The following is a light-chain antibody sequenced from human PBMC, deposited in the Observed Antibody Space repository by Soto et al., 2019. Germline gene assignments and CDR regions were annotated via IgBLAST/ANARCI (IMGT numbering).Light chain of an antibody. CDR2: DVS. J-gene: IGLJ3*02. CDR1: SSDVGAYNY. Sequence: HSALTQPRSVSGSPGQSVTISCTGTSSDVGAYNYVSWYQQHPGKVPKLMIYDVSRRPSGVPDRFSGSKSGNTASLTISGLQADDEADYYCCSYAGSYTVVFGGGTKVTVL. V-gene: IGLV2-11*01. CDR3: CSYAGSYTVV.